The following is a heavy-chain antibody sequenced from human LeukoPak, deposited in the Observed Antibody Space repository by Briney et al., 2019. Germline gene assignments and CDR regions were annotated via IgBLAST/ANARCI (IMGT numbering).Heavy chain of an antibody. CDR3: ARVLVEMATIVGFDY. V-gene: IGHV4-34*01. CDR2: INHSGST. D-gene: IGHD5-24*01. CDR1: GGSFSGYY. J-gene: IGHJ4*02. Sequence: SETLSLTCAVYGGSFSGYYWSWIRQPPGKGPEWIGEINHSGSTNYNPSLKSRVTISVDTSKNQFSLKLSSVTAADTAVYYCARVLVEMATIVGFDYWGQGTLVTVSS.